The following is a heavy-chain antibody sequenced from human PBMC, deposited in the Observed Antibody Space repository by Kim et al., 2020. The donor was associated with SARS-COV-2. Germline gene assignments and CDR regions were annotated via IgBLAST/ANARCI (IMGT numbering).Heavy chain of an antibody. CDR3: ARASAAGIFDY. J-gene: IGHJ4*02. Sequence: IYYADSVKGRFTSYRDNAKNSLYLQMNSLRAEETAVYYCARASAAGIFDYWGQGTLVTVSS. V-gene: IGHV3-21*01. D-gene: IGHD6-13*01. CDR2: I.